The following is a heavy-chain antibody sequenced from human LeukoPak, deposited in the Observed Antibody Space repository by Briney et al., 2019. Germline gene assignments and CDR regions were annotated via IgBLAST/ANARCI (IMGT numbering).Heavy chain of an antibody. CDR3: STSCYAGDY. Sequence: SETLSLTCTVSGGSISSSSYYWGWIRQPPGKGLEWIGSIYYSGSTYYNPSLKSRVTISVDTSKNQFSLKLSSVTAADTAVYYCSTSCYAGDYWGQGTLVSVSS. J-gene: IGHJ4*02. D-gene: IGHD2-2*01. CDR2: IYYSGST. CDR1: GGSISSSSYY. V-gene: IGHV4-39*01.